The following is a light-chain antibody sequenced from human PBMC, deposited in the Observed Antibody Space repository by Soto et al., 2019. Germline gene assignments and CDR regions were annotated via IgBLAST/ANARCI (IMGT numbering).Light chain of an antibody. CDR2: VNN. CDR3: QSFDSSLSGWV. V-gene: IGLV1-40*01. J-gene: IGLJ3*02. CDR1: SSNIGAGYD. Sequence: QSVLTQPPSVSGAPGQRVTISCTGSSSNIGAGYDVQWYQQLPGTAPKLLIYVNNNRPSGVPDRFSGSKSGTSASLAITGLQAEDEADYYCQSFDSSLSGWVFGGGTKLTVL.